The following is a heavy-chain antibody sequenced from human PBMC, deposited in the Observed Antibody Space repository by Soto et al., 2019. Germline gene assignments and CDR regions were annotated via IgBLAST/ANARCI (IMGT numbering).Heavy chain of an antibody. V-gene: IGHV4-39*01. Sequence: SETLSLTCTVSGGSISSGAYYWGWIRQPPGKGLEWIRSIYYSGSTFYNPSLKSRVAISIDTSKNQFSLRLNSVSAADTAVYYCARPERVERHDAFDIWGQGTVVTVSS. CDR1: GGSISSGAYY. CDR3: ARPERVERHDAFDI. CDR2: IYYSGST. J-gene: IGHJ3*02. D-gene: IGHD1-1*01.